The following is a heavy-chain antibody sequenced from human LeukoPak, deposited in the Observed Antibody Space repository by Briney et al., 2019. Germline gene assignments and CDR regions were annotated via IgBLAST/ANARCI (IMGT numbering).Heavy chain of an antibody. CDR2: IYHSGST. CDR1: GGSISSGGYY. J-gene: IGHJ5*02. CDR3: ARANVSDPGFDP. V-gene: IGHV4-30-2*01. D-gene: IGHD4/OR15-4a*01. Sequence: SETLSLTCTVSGGSISSGGYYWSWIRQPPGKGLEWIGYIYHSGSTYYNPSLKSRVTISVDRSKNQFSLKLSSVTAADTAVYYCARANVSDPGFDPWGQGTLVTVSS.